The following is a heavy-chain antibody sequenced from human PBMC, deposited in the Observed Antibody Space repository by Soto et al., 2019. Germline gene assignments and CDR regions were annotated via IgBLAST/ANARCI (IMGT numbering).Heavy chain of an antibody. V-gene: IGHV3-23*01. Sequence: PGGSLRLSCAASGFTFSSYAMSWVRQAPGKGLEWVSAISGSGGSTYYADSVKGRFTISRDNSKNTLYLQMNSLRAEDTAVYYCAKVPSDIVLWVYAIGPQKYYFDYWGQRTPVTVSS. J-gene: IGHJ4*02. CDR1: GFTFSSYA. D-gene: IGHD2-8*01. CDR3: AKVPSDIVLWVYAIGPQKYYFDY. CDR2: ISGSGGST.